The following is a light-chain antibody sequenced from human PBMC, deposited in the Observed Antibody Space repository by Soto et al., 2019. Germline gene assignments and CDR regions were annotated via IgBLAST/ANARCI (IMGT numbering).Light chain of an antibody. J-gene: IGKJ1*01. V-gene: IGKV1-12*01. CDR1: EDIADW. Sequence: IQMTQSPSFVSASVGDRVTFTCRAAEDIADWLAWYQQKPGKAPQLLISKASNLESGVPSRFGGSGSGTHFTLTISSLQPEDFATYFCQQESSFPWTFGQGTKV. CDR3: QQESSFPWT. CDR2: KAS.